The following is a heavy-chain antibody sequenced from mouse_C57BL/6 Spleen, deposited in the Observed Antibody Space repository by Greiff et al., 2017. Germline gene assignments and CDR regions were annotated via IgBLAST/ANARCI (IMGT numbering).Heavy chain of an antibody. D-gene: IGHD2-5*01. J-gene: IGHJ2*01. CDR3: TTLHYSNYGD. V-gene: IGHV14-4*01. Sequence: EVQLQESGAELVRPGASVKLSCTASGFNIKDDYMHWVKQRPEQGLEWIGWIDPENGDTEYASKFQGKATITADTSSNTAYLQLSSLTSEDTAVYYCTTLHYSNYGDWGQGTTLTISS. CDR1: GFNIKDDY. CDR2: IDPENGDT.